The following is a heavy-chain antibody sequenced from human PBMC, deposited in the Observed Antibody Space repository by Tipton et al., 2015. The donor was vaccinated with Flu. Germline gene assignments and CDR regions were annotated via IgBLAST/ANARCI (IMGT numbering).Heavy chain of an antibody. J-gene: IGHJ5*02. CDR2: ISYSGST. CDR3: ARRDYSNYVSEPKNWFDP. D-gene: IGHD4-11*01. Sequence: TLSLTCAVNGGSFSGDYWSWLRQHPGKGLDWIGYISYSGSTYYTPSLRSRITISVDTSKNQFSLRMTSVTAADTAVYYCARRDYSNYVSEPKNWFDPWGQGTLVTVSS. CDR1: GGSFSGDY. V-gene: IGHV4-31*11.